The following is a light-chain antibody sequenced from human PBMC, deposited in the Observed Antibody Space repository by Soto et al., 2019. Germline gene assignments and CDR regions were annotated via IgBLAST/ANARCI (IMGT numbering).Light chain of an antibody. CDR2: TGS. J-gene: IGKJ4*01. CDR3: QQANSSPLT. Sequence: DIQMTQSPSSVSASVGDRVSITCRASQGISNWLAWYQQKPGRAPKLLIYTGSSLQSGVPSRFSGTGSGTDLTLTISSLQPEDVATYYCQQANSSPLTFGGGTKVEIK. CDR1: QGISNW. V-gene: IGKV1-12*01.